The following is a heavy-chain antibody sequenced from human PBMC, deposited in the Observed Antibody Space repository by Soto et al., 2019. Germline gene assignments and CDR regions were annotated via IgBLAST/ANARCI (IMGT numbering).Heavy chain of an antibody. J-gene: IGHJ4*02. CDR2: IYSGGST. Sequence: EVQLVESGGGLVQPGGSLRLSCAASGFTVSSNYMSWVRQAPGKGLEWVSVIYSGGSTYYADSVKGRFTISRDNSKNTLYLQTQSLRAEDTAVYYCARVTQPLWPYYFDYWGQGTLVTVSS. CDR3: ARVTQPLWPYYFDY. D-gene: IGHD5-18*01. V-gene: IGHV3-66*01. CDR1: GFTVSSNY.